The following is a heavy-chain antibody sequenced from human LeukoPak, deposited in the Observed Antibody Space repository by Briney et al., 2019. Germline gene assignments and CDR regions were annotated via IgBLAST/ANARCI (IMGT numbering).Heavy chain of an antibody. CDR2: MKSDGSTT. V-gene: IGHV3-74*01. CDR1: GFTFSTYW. Sequence: GGSLRLSCAASGFTFSTYWMHWVRQAPGQGLVCVSRMKSDGSTTNYADSVKGRFTVSRDNAKNTLCLQMNILRAEDTAVYYCATGGRYYLDNWGQGTLVTVSS. J-gene: IGHJ4*02. CDR3: ATGGRYYLDN.